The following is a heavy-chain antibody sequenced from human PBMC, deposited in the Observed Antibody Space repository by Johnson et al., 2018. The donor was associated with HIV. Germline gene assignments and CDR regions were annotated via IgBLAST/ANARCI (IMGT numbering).Heavy chain of an antibody. J-gene: IGHJ3*02. CDR1: GFTFSSYG. CDR2: ISYDGSNK. CDR3: AREARGLWRLRLGELSFLPNLHAFDI. D-gene: IGHD3-16*02. Sequence: QVQLVESGGGVVQPGRSLRLSCAASGFTFSSYGMHWVRPAPGKGLEWVAVISYDGSNKYYADSVKGRFPISRANSKNTLYLQMNSLRAEDTAVYYCAREARGLWRLRLGELSFLPNLHAFDIWGQGTMVTVSS. V-gene: IGHV3-30*19.